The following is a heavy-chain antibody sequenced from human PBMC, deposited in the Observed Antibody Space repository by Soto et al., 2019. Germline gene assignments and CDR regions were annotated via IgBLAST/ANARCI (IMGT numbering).Heavy chain of an antibody. V-gene: IGHV5-51*01. CDR2: IYPADSDT. CDR3: VRPDSSGYYSH. CDR1: GYSFTIYC. J-gene: IGHJ4*02. D-gene: IGHD3-22*01. Sequence: PGESLKISCNGSGYSFTIYCIGLVLQMPGKGLEWMVIIYPADSDTRYSPSFQGQVTVSADKSISTAYLQWGSLKASDTAVYYCVRPDSSGYYSHWGQGTPVTVSS.